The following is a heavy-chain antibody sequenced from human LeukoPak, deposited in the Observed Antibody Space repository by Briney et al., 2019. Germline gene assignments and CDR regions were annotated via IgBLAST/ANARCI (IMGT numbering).Heavy chain of an antibody. CDR3: AKDQWELTRGAFDI. V-gene: IGHV3-48*04. CDR1: GFTFSSYS. D-gene: IGHD1-26*01. J-gene: IGHJ3*02. CDR2: ISSSSSTI. Sequence: GGSLRLSCAASGFTFSSYSMNWVRQAPGKGLEWVSYISSSSSTIYYADSVKGRFTISGDNAKNSLYLQMNSLRAEDTAVYYCAKDQWELTRGAFDIWGQGTMVTVSS.